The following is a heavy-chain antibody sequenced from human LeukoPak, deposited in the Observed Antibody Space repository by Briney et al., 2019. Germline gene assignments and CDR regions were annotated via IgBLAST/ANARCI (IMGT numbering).Heavy chain of an antibody. V-gene: IGHV3-33*01. CDR1: GFTFSSYG. J-gene: IGHJ6*02. CDR2: IWYDGSNK. D-gene: IGHD2-2*01. CDR3: ASSYCSSTSCYAGDYYYGMDV. Sequence: GGSLRLSCAASGFTFSSYGMHWVRQAPGKGLEWVAVIWYDGSNKFYADSVKGRFTISRDNSKNTLFLQMNSLRAEDTAVYYCASSYCSSTSCYAGDYYYGMDVWGQGTTVTVSS.